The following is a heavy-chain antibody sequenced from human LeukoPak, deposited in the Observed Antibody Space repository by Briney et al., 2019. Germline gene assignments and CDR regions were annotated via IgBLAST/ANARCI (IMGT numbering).Heavy chain of an antibody. CDR2: IYYSGST. D-gene: IGHD2-2*01. V-gene: IGHV4-39*01. J-gene: IGHJ5*02. CDR1: GGSTSSSSYY. CDR3: AREQLGYCSSTSCTALTFDP. Sequence: PSETLSLTCTVSGGSTSSSSYYWGWIRQPPGKGLEWIGTIYYSGSTYYNSSLESRVTISVDTSKNQFSLKVNSVTAADTAVYYCAREQLGYCSSTSCTALTFDPWGQGTLVTVSS.